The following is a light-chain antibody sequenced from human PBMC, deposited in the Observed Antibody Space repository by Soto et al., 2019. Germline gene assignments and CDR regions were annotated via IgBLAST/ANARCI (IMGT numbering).Light chain of an antibody. J-gene: IGKJ3*01. CDR3: QHYDNLPPFT. CDR2: GAS. V-gene: IGKV1-33*01. Sequence: DIQMTQSPSCLSASVGARVSITCQASQDIRTSLSWFQQKPGRAPKLLIYGASNLETGVPSRFRGSGSGTDFTFTISSLQPEDIATYYCQHYDNLPPFTFGPGTKVDIK. CDR1: QDIRTS.